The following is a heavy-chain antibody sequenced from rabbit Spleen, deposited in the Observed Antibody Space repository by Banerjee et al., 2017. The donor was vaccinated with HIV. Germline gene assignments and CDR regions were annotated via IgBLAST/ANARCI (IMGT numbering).Heavy chain of an antibody. V-gene: IGHV1S45*01. Sequence: QKQLEESGGDQVKPEGSLKITCTASGIAFSSSYWISWDRQAPRKGLEWIASIAGGSGSTYYATWAKGRFTISKTSSTTVTLQMTSLTAADTATYFCASDYGGGNGAGVELDLWGPGTLVTVS. CDR3: ASDYGGGNGAGVELDL. CDR1: GIAFSSSYW. D-gene: IGHD2-1*01. J-gene: IGHJ4*01. CDR2: IAGGSGST.